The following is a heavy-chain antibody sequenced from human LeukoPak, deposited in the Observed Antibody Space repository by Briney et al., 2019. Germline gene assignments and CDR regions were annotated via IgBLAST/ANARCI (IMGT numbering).Heavy chain of an antibody. CDR3: AKDHTDYGDYIIDY. CDR2: ISGSGGST. J-gene: IGHJ4*02. D-gene: IGHD4-17*01. Sequence: PGGSLRLSCAASGFTFSSCAMSWVRQAPGKGLEWVSAISGSGGSTYYADSVKGRFTISRDNSKNTLYLQMNSLRAEDTAVYYCAKDHTDYGDYIIDYWGQGTLVTVSS. CDR1: GFTFSSCA. V-gene: IGHV3-23*01.